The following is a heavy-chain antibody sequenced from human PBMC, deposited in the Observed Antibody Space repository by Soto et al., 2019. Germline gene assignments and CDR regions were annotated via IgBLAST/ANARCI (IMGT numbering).Heavy chain of an antibody. Sequence: QVQLVQSGPEVKKPGASVKVSCKASGYTFTTYAIPWVRQAPGQGLEWMGWINAGNGNTEFSERFRGRVTITRDTAASTSHMELTVLTSEDTAVDYCAIRFKSAGWLDPWGQGTLVTVSS. D-gene: IGHD3-10*01. V-gene: IGHV1-3*01. CDR2: INAGNGNT. J-gene: IGHJ5*02. CDR1: GYTFTTYA. CDR3: AIRFKSAGWLDP.